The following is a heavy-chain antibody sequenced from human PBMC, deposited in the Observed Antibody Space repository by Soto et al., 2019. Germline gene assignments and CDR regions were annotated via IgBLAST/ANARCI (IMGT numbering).Heavy chain of an antibody. CDR2: ITPGGSA. V-gene: IGHV4-34*01. CDR3: ARGGGWRWTPP. Sequence: EQPQQRGAGLLKPSETLSLTCGVYGGSLSGYYWSWIRQLPGKGLEWIGEITPGGSAAYHPSLRRRAAISLDTSKNQISLEMNSVTVADTGVYYCARGGGWRWTPPWGQGTLVTVSS. D-gene: IGHD3-3*01. CDR1: GGSLSGYY. J-gene: IGHJ4*02.